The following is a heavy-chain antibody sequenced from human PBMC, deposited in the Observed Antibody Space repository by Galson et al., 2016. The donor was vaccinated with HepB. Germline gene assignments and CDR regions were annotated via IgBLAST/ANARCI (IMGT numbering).Heavy chain of an antibody. V-gene: IGHV1-69*13. CDR3: AKSRKAAPMRWPSSYGMDV. D-gene: IGHD5-24*01. CDR1: GGSFRSYG. Sequence: SVKVSCKASGGSFRSYGISWVRQAPGQGLEWMGGITPLFGTPHYAPKFQGRVTITADESTSPAYMELNILRSEDTAIYYCAKSRKAAPMRWPSSYGMDVWGQGTTVTVSS. CDR2: ITPLFGTP. J-gene: IGHJ6*02.